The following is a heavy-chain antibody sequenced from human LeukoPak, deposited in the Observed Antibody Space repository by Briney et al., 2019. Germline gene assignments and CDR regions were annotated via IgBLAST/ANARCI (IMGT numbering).Heavy chain of an antibody. D-gene: IGHD1/OR15-1a*01. Sequence: GGSLRLSCAASEFTISRYWMHWVRKAPGKGLVWVSNINNDGSITTYADSVKGRFTISRDNVKNTLFLQMNSLGAEDTALYYCARGWNTTPRSGFDIWGLGTMVTVSS. CDR2: INNDGSIT. CDR1: EFTISRYW. J-gene: IGHJ3*02. V-gene: IGHV3-74*01. CDR3: ARGWNTTPRSGFDI.